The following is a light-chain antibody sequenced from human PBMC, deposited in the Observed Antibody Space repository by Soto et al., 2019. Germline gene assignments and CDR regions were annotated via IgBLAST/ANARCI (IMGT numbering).Light chain of an antibody. J-gene: IGKJ1*01. CDR1: QSVSNNY. CDR2: GAS. Sequence: ELLLTQSPGTLSLSPGERATLSCRASQSVSNNYLAWYQQKPGQAPRLLIYGASNRATGIPDRFSGSGSGIDFTLTISRLEPEDFAVYYCQQYGSSGTFGQGTKV. V-gene: IGKV3-20*01. CDR3: QQYGSSGT.